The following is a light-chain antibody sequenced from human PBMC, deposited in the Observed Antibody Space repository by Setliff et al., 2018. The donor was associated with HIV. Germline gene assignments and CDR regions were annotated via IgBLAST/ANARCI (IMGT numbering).Light chain of an antibody. Sequence: SALAQPASVSGSPGQSITISCTGSSSDVGGYDYVAWYQQHPGKTPELLIFDVHNRPSGVSHRFSGSKSGNTASLTISGLQAEDEADYYCSSYTASRALVFGGGTKSPS. J-gene: IGLJ3*02. V-gene: IGLV2-14*03. CDR3: SSYTASRALV. CDR2: DVH. CDR1: SSDVGGYDY.